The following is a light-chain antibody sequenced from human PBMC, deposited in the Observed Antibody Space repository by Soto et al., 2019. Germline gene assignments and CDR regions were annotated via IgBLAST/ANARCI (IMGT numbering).Light chain of an antibody. J-gene: IGKJ5*01. CDR1: QSVSSSY. V-gene: IGKV3-20*01. Sequence: EIELTQSPCTLSASLGERATLSCRASQSVSSSYVAWYQQKPGRAPRLLINCAATRSTSIPDRFSGSGSGTNVTLTTSRRVPPEVAATYCRQQASTPPCTFGQGTRLEIK. CDR2: CAA. CDR3: RQQASTPPCT.